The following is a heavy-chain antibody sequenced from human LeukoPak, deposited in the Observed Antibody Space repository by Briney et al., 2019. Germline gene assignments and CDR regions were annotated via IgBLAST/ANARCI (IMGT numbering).Heavy chain of an antibody. CDR1: GFTVGSNY. CDR2: IYSGGST. J-gene: IGHJ4*02. V-gene: IGHV3-66*01. CDR3: ARDAPWLVLNY. D-gene: IGHD6-19*01. Sequence: GGSLRLSCAASGFTVGSNYMSWVRQAPGKGLEWVSVIYSGGSTYYADSVKGRFTISRDNSKNTLYLQMNSLRAEDTAVYYCARDAPWLVLNYWGQGTLVTVSS.